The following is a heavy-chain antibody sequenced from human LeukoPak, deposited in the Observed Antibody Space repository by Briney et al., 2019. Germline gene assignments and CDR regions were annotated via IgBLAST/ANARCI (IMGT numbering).Heavy chain of an antibody. CDR2: ISYDGSNK. D-gene: IGHD6-19*01. Sequence: GGSLRLSCAASGFTFSSYGMHWVRQAPGKGLEWVAVISYDGSNKYYADSVKGRFTISRDNSKNTLYLQMNSLRTEDTAMYYCAKDLYGSGWYNYFDPWGQGTLVTVSS. CDR3: AKDLYGSGWYNYFDP. J-gene: IGHJ5*02. V-gene: IGHV3-30*18. CDR1: GFTFSSYG.